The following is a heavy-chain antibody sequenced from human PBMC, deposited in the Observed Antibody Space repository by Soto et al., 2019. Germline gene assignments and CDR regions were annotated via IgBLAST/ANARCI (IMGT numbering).Heavy chain of an antibody. D-gene: IGHD4-17*01. V-gene: IGHV1-69*13. J-gene: IGHJ4*02. CDR2: IIPIFGTA. CDR1: GGTFSSYA. Sequence: ASVKVSCKASGGTFSSYAISWVRQAPGQGLEWMGGIIPIFGTANYAQKFQGRVTITADESTSTAYMELSSLRSEDTAVYYCARVGDPLTVTTPGFDYWGQGTLVTVSS. CDR3: ARVGDPLTVTTPGFDY.